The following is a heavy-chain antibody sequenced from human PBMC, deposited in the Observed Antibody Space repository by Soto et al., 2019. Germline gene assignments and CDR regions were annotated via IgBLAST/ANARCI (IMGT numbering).Heavy chain of an antibody. J-gene: IGHJ5*02. D-gene: IGHD2-21*02. CDR1: GFSFIDYA. Sequence: LRLSCAASGFSFIDYAINWVRQVPGRGLEYVAGIGGRGGNAFYADSMKGRFSISRDNSKNTVYLHMHNLRVDDSAMYYCAKARHSGDFAGSYDSWGQGTLVTVSS. CDR3: AKARHSGDFAGSYDS. CDR2: IGGRGGNA. V-gene: IGHV3-23*01.